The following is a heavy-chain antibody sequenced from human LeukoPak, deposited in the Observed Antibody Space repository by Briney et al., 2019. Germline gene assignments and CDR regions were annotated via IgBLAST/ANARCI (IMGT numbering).Heavy chain of an antibody. J-gene: IGHJ4*02. CDR3: ASSYYYGSGSSN. D-gene: IGHD3-10*01. V-gene: IGHV3-48*04. CDR2: ISGSGSTI. CDR1: GFTFSSYG. Sequence: GGTLRLSCAASGFTFSSYGMSWVRQAPGKGLEWVSAISGSGSTIYYADSVKGRFTISRDNAKNSLYLQMNSLRAEDTAVYYCASSYYYGSGSSNWGQGTLVTVSS.